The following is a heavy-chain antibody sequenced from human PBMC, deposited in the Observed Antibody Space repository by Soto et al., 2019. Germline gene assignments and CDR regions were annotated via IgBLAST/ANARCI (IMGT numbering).Heavy chain of an antibody. J-gene: IGHJ3*02. CDR3: ARVRRRRLANYYDSSGYLDAFDI. CDR1: GGSISSYY. V-gene: IGHV4-59*01. CDR2: IYYSGST. Sequence: QVQLQESGPGLVKPSETLSLTCTVSGGSISSYYWSWIRQPPGKGLEWIGYIYYSGSTNYNPSLKSRVTISVDTSKNQFSLKLSSVTAADTAVYYCARVRRRRLANYYDSSGYLDAFDIWGQGTMVTVSS. D-gene: IGHD3-22*01.